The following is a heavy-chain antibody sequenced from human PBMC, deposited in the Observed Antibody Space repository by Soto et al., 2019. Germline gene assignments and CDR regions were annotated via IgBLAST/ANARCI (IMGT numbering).Heavy chain of an antibody. CDR3: ARWSSSGGFDY. Sequence: SETLSLTCTVSGGSISSYYWSWIRQPPGKGLEWIGYIYYSGSTNYNPSLKSRVTISVDTSENQFSLKLSSVTAADTAVYYCARWSSSGGFDYWGQGTLVTVSS. D-gene: IGHD6-6*01. V-gene: IGHV4-59*01. CDR1: GGSISSYY. J-gene: IGHJ4*02. CDR2: IYYSGST.